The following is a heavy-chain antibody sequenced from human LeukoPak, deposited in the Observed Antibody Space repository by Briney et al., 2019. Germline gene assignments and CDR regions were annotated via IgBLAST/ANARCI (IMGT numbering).Heavy chain of an antibody. Sequence: SETLSLTCIVSGGSISRTNNYWAWIRQPPGKGLEWIGSIYYSGNTYYNPSLGSRVTVSADTSKNQFSLKLRSVTAADTAVYYCATGGGIAVARAWGQGSLVTVSS. V-gene: IGHV4-39*01. CDR2: IYYSGNT. CDR1: GGSISRTNNY. CDR3: ATGGGIAVARA. D-gene: IGHD6-19*01. J-gene: IGHJ4*02.